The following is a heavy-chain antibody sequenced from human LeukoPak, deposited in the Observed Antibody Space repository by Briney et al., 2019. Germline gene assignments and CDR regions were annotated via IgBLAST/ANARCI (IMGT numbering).Heavy chain of an antibody. CDR1: GYTLTGYY. CDR2: INPNSGGT. D-gene: IGHD3-9*01. V-gene: IGHV1-2*02. CDR3: AAYDILTGLKDAFDI. Sequence: ASVKVSCKASGYTLTGYYMHWVRQPPGQGLEWMGWINPNSGGTNYAQKFQGRVTMTRDTSISTAYMELSRLRSDDTAVYYCAAYDILTGLKDAFDIWGQGTMVTVSS. J-gene: IGHJ3*02.